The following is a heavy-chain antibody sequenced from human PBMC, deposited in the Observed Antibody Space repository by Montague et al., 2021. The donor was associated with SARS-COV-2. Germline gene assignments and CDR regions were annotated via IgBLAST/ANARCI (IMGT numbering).Heavy chain of an antibody. Sequence: VKPTQTLTLTCTFSGISLSPSGVGVAWIRQPPGKALEWLALIYWDDDERYSPSMRSRLTITKDTSENQVVLRMTNMDPMDTATYYCAPLGFDSRSYYTPHNWFDPWGQGILVTVSS. D-gene: IGHD3-10*01. J-gene: IGHJ5*02. CDR2: IYWDDDE. CDR3: APLGFDSRSYYTPHNWFDP. V-gene: IGHV2-5*02. CDR1: GISLSPSGVG.